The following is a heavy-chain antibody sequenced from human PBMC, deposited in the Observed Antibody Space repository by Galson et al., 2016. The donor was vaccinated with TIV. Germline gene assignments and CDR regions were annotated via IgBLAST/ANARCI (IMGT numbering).Heavy chain of an antibody. Sequence: SLRLSCAASGFSFSTSGMTWVRQAAGTGLEAVSAIGTTDRYTYYTDSVKGRFTISRDNSKNTVYLQMNSLSAEDTAVYYCAKTGPLYFESWGQGILVTVSS. CDR1: GFSFSTSG. CDR2: IGTTDRYT. J-gene: IGHJ4*02. CDR3: AKTGPLYFES. V-gene: IGHV3-23*05.